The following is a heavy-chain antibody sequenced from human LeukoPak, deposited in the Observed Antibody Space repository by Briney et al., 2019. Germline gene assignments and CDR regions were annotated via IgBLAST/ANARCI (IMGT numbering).Heavy chain of an antibody. D-gene: IGHD3-16*01. CDR1: GGSVGNAVYY. J-gene: IGHJ4*02. V-gene: IGHV4-30-4*08. CDR3: ARGLYSNYVWGF. CDR2: IYASETS. Sequence: SETLSLTCTVSGGSVGNAVYYWSWIRQPPGKGLEWIGYIYASETSYYNPSLDGRVSMSVDTSKNQFSLELRSVTAADTAVYYWARGLYSNYVWGFWGQGTLVTVSS.